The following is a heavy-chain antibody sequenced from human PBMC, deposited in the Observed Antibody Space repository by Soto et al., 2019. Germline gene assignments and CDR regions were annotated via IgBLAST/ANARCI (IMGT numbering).Heavy chain of an antibody. D-gene: IGHD6-13*01. CDR1: GFTFSSYW. J-gene: IGHJ5*02. Sequence: GGSLRLSCAASGFTFSSYWMHWVRQAPGKGLVWVSRINSDGTSTSYADSVKGRFTVSRDTAKNTLYLQMNSLRAEDTAVYYCARDLLRVNWFDPWGQGTLVTVS. CDR2: INSDGTST. V-gene: IGHV3-74*01. CDR3: ARDLLRVNWFDP.